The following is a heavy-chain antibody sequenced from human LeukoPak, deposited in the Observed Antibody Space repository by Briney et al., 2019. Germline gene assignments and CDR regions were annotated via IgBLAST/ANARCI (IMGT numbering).Heavy chain of an antibody. CDR2: IYYSGST. CDR1: GGSISSSSYY. J-gene: IGHJ4*02. CDR3: ARQGRGDSSRLDY. D-gene: IGHD3-22*01. V-gene: IGHV4-39*01. Sequence: SETLSLTCTVSGGSISSSSYYWGWSRQPPGKGLEWIGSIYYSGSTYYNPSLKSRVTISVDTFKNQFSLKLSSVTAADTAVYYCARQGRGDSSRLDYWGQGTLVTVSS.